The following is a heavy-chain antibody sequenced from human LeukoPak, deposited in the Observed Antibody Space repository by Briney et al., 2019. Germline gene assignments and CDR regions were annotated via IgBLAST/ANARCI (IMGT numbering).Heavy chain of an antibody. CDR3: ARVGREGWFDP. Sequence: SETLSLTCTVSGGSISSSSYYWGWIRQSPGKGLEWLVSMHPTGITYYNPSLKSRVTISLDTSKSQFSLKLSSVTAADTAVYYCARVGREGWFDPWGQGTLVTVSS. CDR1: GGSISSSSYY. D-gene: IGHD3-10*01. V-gene: IGHV4-39*07. J-gene: IGHJ5*02. CDR2: MHPTGIT.